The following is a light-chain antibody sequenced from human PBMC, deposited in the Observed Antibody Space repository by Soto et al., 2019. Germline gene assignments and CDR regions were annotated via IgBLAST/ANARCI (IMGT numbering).Light chain of an antibody. V-gene: IGKV1-5*01. CDR1: QSISGY. CDR3: QQYNTYPWT. CDR2: DAS. J-gene: IGKJ1*01. Sequence: QVSPSPSTLSASVGDRGTSTCLSSQSISGYLAWYQQKPGKAPKLLIYDASSLESGVPSRFSGSASGTEFTLTISSLQPDDFATYYCQQYNTYPWTFGQGTKVDIK.